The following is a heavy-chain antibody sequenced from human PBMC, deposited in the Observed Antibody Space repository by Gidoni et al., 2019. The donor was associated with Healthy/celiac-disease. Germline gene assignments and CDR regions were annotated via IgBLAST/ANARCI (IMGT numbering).Heavy chain of an antibody. V-gene: IGHV3-9*01. CDR1: GFTFAAYA. CDR3: AKDMGDDIVVVPAAIPGYYYYMDV. J-gene: IGHJ6*03. D-gene: IGHD2-2*02. CDR2: ISWNSGSI. Sequence: EVQLVESGGGLVQPGRSLRLSCAASGFTFAAYAMHWVRPAPGKGLEWVSGISWNSGSIGYADSVKGRFTISRDNAKNSLYLQMNSLRAEDTALYYCAKDMGDDIVVVPAAIPGYYYYMDVWGKGTTVTVSS.